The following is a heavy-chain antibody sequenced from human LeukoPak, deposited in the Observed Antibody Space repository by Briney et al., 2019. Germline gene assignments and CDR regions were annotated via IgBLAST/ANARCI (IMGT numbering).Heavy chain of an antibody. CDR1: GFSFSICS. Sequence: PGGSLRLSCSASGFSFSICSMHWVRQAPGKGLEYVSAISNNGGHTNYADSVKGRFTISRDNSKNTLYLQMSSLRAEDTAVYYCVKATMTSSYFDYFDSWGQGTRVTVSS. V-gene: IGHV3-64D*09. J-gene: IGHJ4*02. CDR2: ISNNGGHT. D-gene: IGHD1-26*01. CDR3: VKATMTSSYFDYFDS.